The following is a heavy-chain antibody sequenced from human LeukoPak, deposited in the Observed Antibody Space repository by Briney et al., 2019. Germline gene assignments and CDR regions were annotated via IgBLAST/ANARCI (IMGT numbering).Heavy chain of an antibody. CDR3: AGGATVVTLDY. V-gene: IGHV3-66*02. CDR1: GLIVTRNY. CDR2: VYSSGSV. J-gene: IGHJ4*02. Sequence: GGSLRLSCAASGLIVTRNYMRWVRQAPGKGLEWVSVVYSSGSVFYADSVKGRFTISRDNSKNTLNLQMTNLRPEDTAVYYCAGGATVVTLDYWGQGTLVTVSS. D-gene: IGHD4-23*01.